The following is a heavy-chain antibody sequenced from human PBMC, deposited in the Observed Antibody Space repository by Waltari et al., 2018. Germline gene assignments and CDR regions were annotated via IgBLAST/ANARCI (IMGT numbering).Heavy chain of an antibody. Sequence: EVQLVESGGGLVQPGGSLRLSCAASGFPFSSYWMHWVRQAPGKGLVWVSRINSDGSSTTYADSVKGRFTISRDNAKNTLYLQMNSLRAEDTAVYYCARGYSGSYRIDYWGQGTLVTVSS. CDR2: INSDGSST. CDR1: GFPFSSYW. J-gene: IGHJ4*02. D-gene: IGHD1-26*01. V-gene: IGHV3-74*01. CDR3: ARGYSGSYRIDY.